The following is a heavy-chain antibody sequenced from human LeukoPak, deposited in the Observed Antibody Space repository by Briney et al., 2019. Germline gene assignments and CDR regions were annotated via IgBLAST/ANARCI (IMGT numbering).Heavy chain of an antibody. CDR2: ISSSTNTI. V-gene: IGHV3-48*01. Sequence: PGGSLGLSCAASGFTFSSYSINWVRQAPGKGLEWISYISSSTNTIYYADSVKGRFTISRDNGKNSLSLQMNSLRAEDTAVYYCVRDGRYSGNGYAYSFDFWGQGTLVTVSS. CDR3: VRDGRYSGNGYAYSFDF. CDR1: GFTFSSYS. J-gene: IGHJ4*02. D-gene: IGHD5-12*01.